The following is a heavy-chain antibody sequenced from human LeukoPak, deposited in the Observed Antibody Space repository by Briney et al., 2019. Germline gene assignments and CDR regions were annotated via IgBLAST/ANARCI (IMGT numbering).Heavy chain of an antibody. Sequence: SETLSLTCAVYGESFDGFYWNWIRQSPGKGLEWLGEVNYIGRSNYNPALESRIAISADASKRQFSLKLTSVTAADTAVYYCAIRLTTSRLATATTWFDPWGQGTLVSVPS. D-gene: IGHD1-1*01. V-gene: IGHV4-34*01. CDR2: VNYIGRS. CDR1: GESFDGFY. CDR3: AIRLTTSRLATATTWFDP. J-gene: IGHJ5*02.